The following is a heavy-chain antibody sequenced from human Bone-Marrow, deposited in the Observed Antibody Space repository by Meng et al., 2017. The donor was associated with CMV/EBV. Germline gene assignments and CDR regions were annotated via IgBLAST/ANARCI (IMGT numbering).Heavy chain of an antibody. J-gene: IGHJ3*02. CDR2: INSDGSST. Sequence: GGSLRLTCAASAFTFSSYWMHWVRQAPGKGLVWVSRINSDGSSTSYADSVKGRFTISRDNAKNTLYLQMNSLRAEDTAVYYCARDFSSTDAFDIWGQGTMVTVSS. V-gene: IGHV3-74*01. CDR1: AFTFSSYW. D-gene: IGHD2-2*01. CDR3: ARDFSSTDAFDI.